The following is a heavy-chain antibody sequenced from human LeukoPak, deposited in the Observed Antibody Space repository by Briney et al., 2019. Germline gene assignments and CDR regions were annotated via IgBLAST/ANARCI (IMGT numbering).Heavy chain of an antibody. J-gene: IGHJ1*01. D-gene: IGHD6-13*01. CDR1: GFTFSSYA. V-gene: IGHV3-23*01. CDR2: ISGSGGST. CDR3: AKSSSWYWIGAEYFQH. Sequence: GSLRLSCAASGFTFSSYAMSWVRQAPGKGLEWVSAISGSGGSTNYADSVKGRFTISRDKSKKTLYLQMNSLRAGDTAVYYCAKSSSWYWIGAEYFQHWGQGTLVTVSS.